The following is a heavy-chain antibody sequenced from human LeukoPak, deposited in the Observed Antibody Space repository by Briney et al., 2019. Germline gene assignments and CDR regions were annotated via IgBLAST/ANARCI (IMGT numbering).Heavy chain of an antibody. Sequence: SETLSLTCAVYGGSFSGYYWSWIRQPPGKGLEWIGEINHSGSTNYNPSLESRVTISVDTSKNQFSLKLSSVTAADTAVYYCARGRLGYCSGGSCYSGFPVWGKGTTVTVSS. V-gene: IGHV4-34*01. CDR2: INHSGST. J-gene: IGHJ6*04. CDR1: GGSFSGYY. CDR3: ARGRLGYCSGGSCYSGFPV. D-gene: IGHD2-15*01.